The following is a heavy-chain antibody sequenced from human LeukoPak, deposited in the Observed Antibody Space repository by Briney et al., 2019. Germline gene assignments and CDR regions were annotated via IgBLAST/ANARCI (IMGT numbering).Heavy chain of an antibody. Sequence: GGSLRLSCEASGFTFDDYGMSWVRQAPGKGLEWVSGINWSGGSTGYADSVKGRFTISRDNAKNSVYLRMNSLRAEDTALYYCARDWKYCSGGSCYLPDFWGQGTLVTVSS. D-gene: IGHD2-15*01. CDR1: GFTFDDYG. J-gene: IGHJ4*02. CDR3: ARDWKYCSGGSCYLPDF. V-gene: IGHV3-20*04. CDR2: INWSGGST.